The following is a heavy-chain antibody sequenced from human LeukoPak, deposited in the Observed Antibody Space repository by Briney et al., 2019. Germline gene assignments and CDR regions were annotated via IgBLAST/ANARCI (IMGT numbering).Heavy chain of an antibody. CDR1: GFTVSSNY. V-gene: IGHV3-66*01. CDR3: ARDLNNGSYHWFDP. D-gene: IGHD1-26*01. Sequence: GGSLRLSCAVSGFTVSSNYMSWVRQAPGTGLEWVSVIYSGGSTDYADSVKGRFTISRDNSKNTLYLQMNSLRAEDAAIYYCARDLNNGSYHWFDPWGQGTLVTVSS. CDR2: IYSGGST. J-gene: IGHJ5*02.